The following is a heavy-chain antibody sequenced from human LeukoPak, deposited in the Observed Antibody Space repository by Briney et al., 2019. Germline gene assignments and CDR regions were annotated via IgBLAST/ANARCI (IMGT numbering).Heavy chain of an antibody. CDR3: ALGNIVVVPAGGYYFDY. Sequence: SETLSLTCTVSGGSISSSSYYWGWIRQPPGKGLEWIGSIYYSGSTYYNPSLKSRVTISVDTSQNQFSLKLSSVTAADTAVYYCALGNIVVVPAGGYYFDYWDQGTLVTVSS. D-gene: IGHD2-2*01. CDR2: IYYSGST. CDR1: GGSISSSSYY. V-gene: IGHV4-39*01. J-gene: IGHJ4*02.